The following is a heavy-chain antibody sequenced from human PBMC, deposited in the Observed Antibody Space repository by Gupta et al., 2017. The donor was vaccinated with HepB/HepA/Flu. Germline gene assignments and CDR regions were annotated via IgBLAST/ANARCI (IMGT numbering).Heavy chain of an antibody. CDR3: ARDPSVATPEYWFDP. Sequence: QVQLVQSGAEVKEPGASVKVSCKASGYTLTGYYLHWVRQAPGLGLEWMGWINPNSGGTNYAQKFQGRVTMTRDTSINTAYMELNRLRSDDTAVYYCARDPSVATPEYWFDPWGQGTLVTVSS. D-gene: IGHD6-6*01. J-gene: IGHJ5*02. CDR1: GYTLTGYY. V-gene: IGHV1-2*02. CDR2: INPNSGGT.